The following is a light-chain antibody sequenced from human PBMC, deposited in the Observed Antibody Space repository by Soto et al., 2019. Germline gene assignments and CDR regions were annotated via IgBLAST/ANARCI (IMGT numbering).Light chain of an antibody. J-gene: IGKJ1*01. CDR1: QNIINNQ. CDR2: AAS. Sequence: EIVLTQSPGTLSLSPGERLTLSCMASQNIINNQLAWYQQKPGQAPRLLIYAASSRATGIPDRFSGSGSGTDFTLTITRLEPEDFAVYYCQQYGNSPQTFGQGSKVEIK. CDR3: QQYGNSPQT. V-gene: IGKV3-20*01.